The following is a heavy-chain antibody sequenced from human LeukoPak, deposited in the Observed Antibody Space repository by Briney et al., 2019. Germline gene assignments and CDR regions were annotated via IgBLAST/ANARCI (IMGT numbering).Heavy chain of an antibody. CDR2: IKSDGKT. CDR3: ARAPSEIGGYYPEYFRH. CDR1: GFTFSSYW. D-gene: IGHD3-22*01. V-gene: IGHV3-74*01. Sequence: GGSLRLSCAASGFTFSSYWMHWVRQAPGKGLVWVSRIKSDGKTNYADSVKGRFTISRDNAKNTVSLQMNSLRAADTGVYYCARAPSEIGGYYPEYFRHWGQGTLVTVSS. J-gene: IGHJ1*01.